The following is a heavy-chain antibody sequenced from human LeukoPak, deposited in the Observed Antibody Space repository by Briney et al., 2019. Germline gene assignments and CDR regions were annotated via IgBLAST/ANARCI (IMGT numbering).Heavy chain of an antibody. CDR1: GFTFSNYG. Sequence: GRSLRLSCAASGFTFSNYGMHWVRQAPGKGRERGAVIWYDGSNKYYADSVKGRFTISRDNSKNTLYLQMNSLRAEDTAVYYCARHHSSSWSDYWGQGTLVTVSS. D-gene: IGHD6-13*01. J-gene: IGHJ4*02. V-gene: IGHV3-33*01. CDR2: IWYDGSNK. CDR3: ARHHSSSWSDY.